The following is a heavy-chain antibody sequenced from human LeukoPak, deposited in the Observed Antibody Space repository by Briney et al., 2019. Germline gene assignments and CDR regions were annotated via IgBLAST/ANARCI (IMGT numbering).Heavy chain of an antibody. CDR3: AKGFGYSYGTPWYYFDY. CDR1: GFTFSSYA. V-gene: IGHV3-23*01. J-gene: IGHJ4*02. D-gene: IGHD5-18*01. Sequence: GGSLRLSCAASGFTFSSYAMSWVRQAPGKGLEWVSAISGSGGSTYYADSVKGRFTISRDNSKNTLYLQMNSLRAEDTAVYYCAKGFGYSYGTPWYYFDYWGQGTLVTVSS. CDR2: ISGSGGST.